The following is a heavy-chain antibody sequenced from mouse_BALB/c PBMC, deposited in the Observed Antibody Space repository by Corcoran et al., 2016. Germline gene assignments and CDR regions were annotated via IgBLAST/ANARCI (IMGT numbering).Heavy chain of an antibody. Sequence: EVQLQPSGAELVKPGASVKLSCTASGFNIKETYMHWLKQRPEQGLEWMGRIDPANGNTKYDPKFQGKATITADTSSNTAYLQLSSLTSEDTAVYYCAREGGNFDYWGQGTTLTVSS. J-gene: IGHJ2*01. CDR2: IDPANGNT. CDR1: GFNIKETY. CDR3: AREGGNFDY. V-gene: IGHV14-3*02.